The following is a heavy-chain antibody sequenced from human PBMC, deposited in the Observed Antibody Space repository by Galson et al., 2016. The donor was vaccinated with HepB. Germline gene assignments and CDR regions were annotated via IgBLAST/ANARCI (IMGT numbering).Heavy chain of an antibody. CDR3: ARRLTHDSKICAIDC. J-gene: IGHJ4*02. D-gene: IGHD2-21*01. CDR2: IYPGDSHT. Sequence: QSGAEVKKPGESLRISCKGSGYSFTDYWIGWVRQMPGKGLEWMGIIYPGDSHTRYSPSFQGQVTLSADKSISTAYLQWSSLKASDTAIYYCARRLTHDSKICAIDCCGQGTLVTVSS. V-gene: IGHV5-51*01. CDR1: GYSFTDYW.